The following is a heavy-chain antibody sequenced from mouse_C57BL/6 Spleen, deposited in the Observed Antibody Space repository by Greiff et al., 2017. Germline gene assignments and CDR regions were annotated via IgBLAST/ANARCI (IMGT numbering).Heavy chain of an antibody. CDR3: ARKGATVVATNAMDY. J-gene: IGHJ4*01. V-gene: IGHV2-2*01. CDR2: IWSGGST. Sequence: QVQLKQSGPGLVQPSQSLSITCTVSGFSLTSYGVHWVRQSPGKGLEWLGVIWSGGSTDYNAAFISRLSISKDNSKSQVFFKMNSLQADDTAIYYCARKGATVVATNAMDYWGQGTSVTGTS. CDR1: GFSLTSYG. D-gene: IGHD1-1*01.